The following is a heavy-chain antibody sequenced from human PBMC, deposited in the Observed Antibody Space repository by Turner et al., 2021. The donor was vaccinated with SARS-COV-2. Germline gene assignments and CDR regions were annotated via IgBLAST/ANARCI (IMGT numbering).Heavy chain of an antibody. Sequence: QVQLQESGPGLVKPSETLYLTCTVSGGSISSYYWSWIRQPPGKGLEWIGYIHYSGSTNYNPSLKSRVTISVDTSKNQFSLKLSSVTAADTAVYYCARHGFSGWYGGGMDVWGQGTTVTVSS. CDR2: IHYSGST. J-gene: IGHJ6*02. D-gene: IGHD6-19*01. CDR3: ARHGFSGWYGGGMDV. CDR1: GGSISSYY. V-gene: IGHV4-59*08.